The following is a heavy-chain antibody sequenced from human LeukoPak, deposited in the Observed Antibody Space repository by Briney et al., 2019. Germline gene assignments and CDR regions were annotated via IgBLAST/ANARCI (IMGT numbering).Heavy chain of an antibody. J-gene: IGHJ3*01. D-gene: IGHD1/OR15-1a*01. CDR1: GFTFSSYW. CDR2: IKEDGSEI. Sequence: PGGSLRLSCAASGFTFSSYWMSWVRQTPGKGLEWVANIKEDGSEIYYVDSVKGRFTISRDNARKSVYLQMNSLRAEDTGVYYCVRGSQQHCRWGQGTLVSVSS. V-gene: IGHV3-7*01. CDR3: VRGSQQHCR.